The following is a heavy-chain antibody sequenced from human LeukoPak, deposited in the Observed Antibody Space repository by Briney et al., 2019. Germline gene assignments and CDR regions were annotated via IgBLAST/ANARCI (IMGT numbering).Heavy chain of an antibody. CDR3: ARENYRLKTRWFDP. CDR2: IYYSGST. Sequence: SETLSLTCTVSGGSISSGGYYWSWIRQHPGTGLEWIGYIYYSGSTYYNPSLKSRVTMSVDTSKNQFSLKLSSVTAADTAVYYCARENYRLKTRWFDPWGQGTLVTASS. V-gene: IGHV4-31*03. D-gene: IGHD1-7*01. J-gene: IGHJ5*02. CDR1: GGSISSGGYY.